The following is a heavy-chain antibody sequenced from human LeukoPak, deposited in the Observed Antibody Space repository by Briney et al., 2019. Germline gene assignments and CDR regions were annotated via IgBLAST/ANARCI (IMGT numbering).Heavy chain of an antibody. J-gene: IGHJ3*02. D-gene: IGHD3-22*01. CDR1: GFTLSSFW. Sequence: GGSLRLSCAASGFTLSSFWMSWVRQAPGKGLEWVAVIWYDGSYKYYADSVKGRFTISRDNSKNTLYLQMNSLRAEDTAVYYCAREYFYDSSGYSDAFDIWGQGTMVTVSS. CDR2: IWYDGSYK. CDR3: AREYFYDSSGYSDAFDI. V-gene: IGHV3-33*08.